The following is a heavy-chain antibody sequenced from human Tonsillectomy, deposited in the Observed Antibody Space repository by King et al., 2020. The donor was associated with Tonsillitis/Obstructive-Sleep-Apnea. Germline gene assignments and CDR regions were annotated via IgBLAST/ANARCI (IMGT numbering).Heavy chain of an antibody. CDR1: GFSLSTSGMG. V-gene: IGHV2-5*02. J-gene: IGHJ4*02. Sequence: TLKESGPTLVKPTQTLTLTCTFSGFSLSTSGMGVGWIRQPPGKALEWLALIYWDDNKRYSPCLKRRLIITKETSKNQVVLTLAIMDPVDTATYYCALLSYYDLWSCYCIKVLCGQGTLVTVSS. CDR2: IYWDDNK. CDR3: ALLSYYDLWSCYCIKVL. D-gene: IGHD3-3*01.